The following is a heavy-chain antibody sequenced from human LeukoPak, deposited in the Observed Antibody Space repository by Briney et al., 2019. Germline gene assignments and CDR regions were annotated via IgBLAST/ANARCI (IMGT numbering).Heavy chain of an antibody. CDR2: IYYSGST. J-gene: IGHJ3*02. CDR1: GGSISSGNYY. D-gene: IGHD3-9*01. V-gene: IGHV4-30-4*08. Sequence: PSQTLSLTCTVSGGSISSGNYYWSWIRQPPGKGLELIGYIYYSGSTYYNPSLKSRVTISVDTSKNQFTLKLSSVTAAATAVYYCAREQNTIFDIWGQRTMVTVSS. CDR3: AREQNTIFDI.